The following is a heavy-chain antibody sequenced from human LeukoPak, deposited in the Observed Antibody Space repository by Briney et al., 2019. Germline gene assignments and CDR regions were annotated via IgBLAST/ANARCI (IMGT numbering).Heavy chain of an antibody. J-gene: IGHJ4*02. V-gene: IGHV4-61*05. CDR1: GGSISSSSYY. D-gene: IGHD3-22*01. CDR3: ARVYYYDSSGYWVYYFDY. Sequence: PSETLSLTCTVSGGSISSSSYYWGWIRQPPGKGLEWIGYIYYSGSTNYNPSLKSRVTISVDTSKNQFSLKLSSVTAADTAVYYCARVYYYDSSGYWVYYFDYWGQGTLVTVSS. CDR2: IYYSGST.